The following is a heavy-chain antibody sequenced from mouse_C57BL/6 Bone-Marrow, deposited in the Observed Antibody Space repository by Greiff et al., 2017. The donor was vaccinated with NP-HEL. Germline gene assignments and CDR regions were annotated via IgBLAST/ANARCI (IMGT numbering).Heavy chain of an antibody. J-gene: IGHJ3*01. Sequence: QVQLQQPGAELVRPGTSVKLSCKASGYTFTSYWMHWVKQRPGQGLEWIGVIDPSDSYTNYNQKFQGKATLTVDTSSSTAYMQLSSLTSEDSAVYYGARRTGAWFAYWGQGTLVTVSA. D-gene: IGHD1-1*02. CDR1: GYTFTSYW. V-gene: IGHV1-59*01. CDR3: ARRTGAWFAY. CDR2: IDPSDSYT.